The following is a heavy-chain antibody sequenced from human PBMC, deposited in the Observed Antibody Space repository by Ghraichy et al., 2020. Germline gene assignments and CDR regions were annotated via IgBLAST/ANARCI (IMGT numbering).Heavy chain of an antibody. CDR3: ARLIDRAPDY. CDR2: IKGDGSEI. CDR1: GFIFSYSG. D-gene: IGHD3-22*01. J-gene: IGHJ4*02. V-gene: IGHV3-7*01. Sequence: GGSLRLSCSVSGFIFSYSGMNWVRQTPGKGLECVANIKGDGSEIYYVDSVKGRFTISRDNAKNSLNLQMNSLRAEDTAVYYCARLIDRAPDYWGQGTLVTVSP.